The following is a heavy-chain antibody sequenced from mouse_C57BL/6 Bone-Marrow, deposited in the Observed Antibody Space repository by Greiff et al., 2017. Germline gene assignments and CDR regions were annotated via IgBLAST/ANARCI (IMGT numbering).Heavy chain of an antibody. CDR2: ISWDDDK. CDR3: ARIRGWLLTYARDY. J-gene: IGHJ4*01. Sequence: QVTLKESGPGILQPSQTLSLTCSFSGFSLSTFGMGVGWIRQPSGKGLEWLAHISWDDDKYYNPALKSRLSISKATSKKQVCRKIANVDTADTATYYCARIRGWLLTYARDYWGQGTSVTVSS. CDR1: GFSLSTFGMG. V-gene: IGHV8-8*01. D-gene: IGHD2-3*01.